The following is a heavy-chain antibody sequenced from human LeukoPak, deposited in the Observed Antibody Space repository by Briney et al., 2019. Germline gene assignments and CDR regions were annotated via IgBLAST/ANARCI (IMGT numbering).Heavy chain of an antibody. CDR3: AKDLPVVYFDS. CDR1: GFTFSTYG. J-gene: IGHJ4*02. Sequence: GGSLRLSCAASGFTFSTYGMHWVRQAPGKGLEWVAFIRNDGSTKFYADSVKGRFTISRDNSENTLYLQMNSLRTEDTAVYYCAKDLPVVYFDSWGQGTLVTVSS. D-gene: IGHD2-2*01. V-gene: IGHV3-30*02. CDR2: IRNDGSTK.